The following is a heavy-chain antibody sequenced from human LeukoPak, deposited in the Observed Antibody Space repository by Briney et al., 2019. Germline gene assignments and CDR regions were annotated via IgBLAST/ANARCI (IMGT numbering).Heavy chain of an antibody. J-gene: IGHJ4*02. D-gene: IGHD3-22*01. CDR3: ARGLHSRLYDSSVYYPY. CDR2: ISSSGSTI. CDR1: GFTFSDYY. V-gene: IGHV3-11*04. Sequence: GGSLRLSCAASGFTFSDYYMSWIRQAPGKGLEWVSYISSSGSTIYYADSVKGRFTVSRDNAKNSLYLQMNSLRAEDTAIYYCARGLHSRLYDSSVYYPYWGQGTLVTVSS.